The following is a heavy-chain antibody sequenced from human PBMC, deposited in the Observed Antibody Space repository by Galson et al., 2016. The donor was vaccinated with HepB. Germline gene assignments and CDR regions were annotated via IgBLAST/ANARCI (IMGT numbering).Heavy chain of an antibody. D-gene: IGHD6-19*01. V-gene: IGHV3-30*03. CDR2: ISYDGSLK. Sequence: SLRLSCAASGFTFSNYGMHWVRQAPGKGLEWVAVISYDGSLKYYGDSGKGRFTIARDNSQSTLYLQMNSLRAEDTALYYCARDLNTAVFNVANFDNWGQGTLVTVSS. CDR1: GFTFSNYG. CDR3: ARDLNTAVFNVANFDN. J-gene: IGHJ4*02.